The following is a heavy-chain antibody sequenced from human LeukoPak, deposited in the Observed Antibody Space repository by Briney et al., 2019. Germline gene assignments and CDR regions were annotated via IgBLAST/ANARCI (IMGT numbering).Heavy chain of an antibody. D-gene: IGHD2-15*01. J-gene: IGHJ4*02. CDR1: GYTFTSYD. V-gene: IGHV1-8*01. CDR3: AISLIDNSTPYCSGGSCYFLDY. Sequence: ASVKVSCKASGYTFTSYDIDWVRQATGQGLEWMGWMNPNSGNTGYAQKFQGRVTMTRNTSISTAYMELSSLRSEDTAVYYCAISLIDNSTPYCSGGSCYFLDYWGQGTLVTVSS. CDR2: MNPNSGNT.